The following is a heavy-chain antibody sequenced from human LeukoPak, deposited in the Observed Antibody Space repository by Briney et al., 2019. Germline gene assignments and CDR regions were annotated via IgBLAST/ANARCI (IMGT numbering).Heavy chain of an antibody. D-gene: IGHD1-26*01. V-gene: IGHV4-59*01. Sequence: SETLSLTCTVSGGSFSSYYWSWIRQPPGKGLEWIGYIYYSGSTNYNPSLKSRVTISVDTSKNQFSLKLSSVTAADTAVYYCAREWASYYYYGMDVWGQGTTVTVSS. CDR1: GGSFSSYY. J-gene: IGHJ6*02. CDR2: IYYSGST. CDR3: AREWASYYYYGMDV.